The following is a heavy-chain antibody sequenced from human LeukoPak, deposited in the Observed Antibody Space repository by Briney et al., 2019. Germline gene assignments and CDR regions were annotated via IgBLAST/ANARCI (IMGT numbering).Heavy chain of an antibody. CDR1: GFTFSNAW. D-gene: IGHD2-21*02. CDR3: STVSVAVVTAIGGDY. J-gene: IGHJ4*02. CDR2: IKSNTDGGTT. Sequence: GSLRLSCAASGFTFSNAWMSWVRQTPGKGLEWVGRIKSNTDGGTTDYAAPVKGRFTISRDDSKNTLYLQMNSLKIEDTAVYFCSTVSVAVVTAIGGDYWGQGTLVTVSS. V-gene: IGHV3-15*01.